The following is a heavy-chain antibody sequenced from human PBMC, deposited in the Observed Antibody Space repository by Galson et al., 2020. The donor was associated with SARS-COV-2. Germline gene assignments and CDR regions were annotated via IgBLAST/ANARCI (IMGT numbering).Heavy chain of an antibody. CDR1: EFSFSKYG. CDR3: AKESEEEVVPVAIGS. D-gene: IGHD2-2*01. CDR2: LSYEGRTG. Sequence: GGHLRLSCVASEFSFSKYGMPWVRQSPGKGLYWLAVLSYEGRTGSYAASVKGRFTISRDNSKNTLYLQMNSLSAEDTGVYYCAKESEEEVVPVAIGSWGQGPLVTVPS. J-gene: IGHJ4*02. V-gene: IGHV3-30*18.